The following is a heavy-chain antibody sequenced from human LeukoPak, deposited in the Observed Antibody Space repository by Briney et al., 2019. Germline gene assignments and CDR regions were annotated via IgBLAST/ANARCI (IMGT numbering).Heavy chain of an antibody. Sequence: GGSLRLSCAASGFTFSSYAMSWVRQAPGKGLEWVSAISGSGGSTYYADSVKGRFTISRDNSKNTLYLQMNSLRAEDTAVYYCAKGPYYYDSSGCYQYYFDYWGQGTLVTVSS. V-gene: IGHV3-23*01. CDR3: AKGPYYYDSSGCYQYYFDY. CDR2: ISGSGGST. D-gene: IGHD3-22*01. J-gene: IGHJ4*02. CDR1: GFTFSSYA.